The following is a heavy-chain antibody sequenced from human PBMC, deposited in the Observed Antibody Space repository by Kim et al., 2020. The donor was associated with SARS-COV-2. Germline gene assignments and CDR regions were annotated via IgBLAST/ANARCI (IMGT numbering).Heavy chain of an antibody. CDR1: GGTFSNHT. V-gene: IGHV1-69*04. CDR3: ARDPDV. J-gene: IGHJ6*02. CDR2: IIPVLDIV. Sequence: SVKVSCKASGGTFSNHTISWVRQAPGQGLEWMGRIIPVLDIVNFAQQFQGSATITADKSTSTVYMEMTSLTSQDTAVYYCARDPDVWGQGTTVTVS.